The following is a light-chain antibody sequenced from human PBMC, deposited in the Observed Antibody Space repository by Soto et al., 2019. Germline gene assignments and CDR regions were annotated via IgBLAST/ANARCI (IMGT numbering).Light chain of an antibody. CDR3: QKCDYLPV. V-gene: IGKV1-16*01. CDR2: TAS. Sequence: QMTQSPLSLSASVGDRVTITCRASQDVRNNLAWFQQKPGEAPKSLIYTASTLEGGVPSRFSGSGSGTDFTFTISSLQPEDVATYYCQKCDYLPVFGPGTTVDFK. J-gene: IGKJ3*01. CDR1: QDVRNN.